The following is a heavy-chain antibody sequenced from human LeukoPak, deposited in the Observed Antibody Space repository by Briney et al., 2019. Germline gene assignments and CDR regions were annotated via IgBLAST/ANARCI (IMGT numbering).Heavy chain of an antibody. J-gene: IGHJ4*02. D-gene: IGHD6-13*01. V-gene: IGHV3-23*01. Sequence: GGSLRLSCAASGFTFSSYAMSWVRQAPGKGLEWVSAISGSGDSTYYADPVEGRFTISRDNSKNMLYLQMSSLRAEDTAVYYCATEARQVSGIVSARDYWGQGTLVTVSS. CDR3: ATEARQVSGIVSARDY. CDR2: ISGSGDST. CDR1: GFTFSSYA.